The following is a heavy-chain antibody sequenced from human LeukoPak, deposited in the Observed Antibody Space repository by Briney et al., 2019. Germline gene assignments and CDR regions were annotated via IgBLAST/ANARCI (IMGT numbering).Heavy chain of an antibody. CDR2: ISYDGSDK. V-gene: IGHV3-30*04. J-gene: IGHJ5*02. CDR3: ARGGAVIIDPSLGWFAP. Sequence: GGSLRLSCTASGFTFKSYTIHWVRHAPGKGLEWVALISYDGSDKYKADSVKGRFTISRDNSKNTVYQQMNSLRVEDTAVYYCARGGAVIIDPSLGWFAPWGQGTLVTVSS. CDR1: GFTFKSYT. D-gene: IGHD3-22*01.